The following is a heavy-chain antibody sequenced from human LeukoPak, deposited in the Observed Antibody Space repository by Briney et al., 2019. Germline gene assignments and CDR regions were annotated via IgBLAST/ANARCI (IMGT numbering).Heavy chain of an antibody. J-gene: IGHJ4*02. V-gene: IGHV1-69*04. CDR3: ARGSVTTSEFDS. Sequence: SVKVSCKPSGDTFSTYAINWIRQAPGQGLEWMGRITPFIDKAIYSREFPGRVTITADKSTSTAYMELSSLRLEDTAVFFCARGSVTTSEFDSWGQGTLVIVSS. CDR2: ITPFIDKA. CDR1: GDTFSTYA. D-gene: IGHD4-17*01.